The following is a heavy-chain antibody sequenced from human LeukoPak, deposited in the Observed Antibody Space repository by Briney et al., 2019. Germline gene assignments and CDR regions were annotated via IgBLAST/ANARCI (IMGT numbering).Heavy chain of an antibody. CDR2: IYSGGST. CDR3: ARSYSSGWYYFDY. Sequence: AGRSLRLSCAASGFTVSSNYMSWVRQAPGKGLGGVSVIYSGGSTYYADSVKGRFTISRDNSKNTLYLQMNSLRAEDTAVYYCARSYSSGWYYFDYWGQGTLVTVSS. J-gene: IGHJ4*02. D-gene: IGHD6-19*01. V-gene: IGHV3-66*01. CDR1: GFTVSSNY.